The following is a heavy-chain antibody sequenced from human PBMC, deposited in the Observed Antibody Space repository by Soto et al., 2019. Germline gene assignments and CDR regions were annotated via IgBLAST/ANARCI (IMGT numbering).Heavy chain of an antibody. Sequence: QVQLVESGGGVVQPGRSLRLSCAASGFTFSSYAMHWVRQAPGKGLEWVAVISYDGSNKYYADSVKGRFTISRDNSKNTLYLQMNSLRAEDTAVYYCARLTVTTEACAYWGQGTLVTVSS. CDR3: ARLTVTTEACAY. CDR2: ISYDGSNK. V-gene: IGHV3-30-3*01. D-gene: IGHD4-17*01. J-gene: IGHJ4*02. CDR1: GFTFSSYA.